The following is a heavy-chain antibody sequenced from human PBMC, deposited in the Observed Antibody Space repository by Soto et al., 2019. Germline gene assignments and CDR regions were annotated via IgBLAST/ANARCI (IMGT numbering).Heavy chain of an antibody. CDR3: ENDLGHYYYYYAMDV. CDR2: ISGSGGST. V-gene: IGHV3-23*01. Sequence: GGSLRLSCAASGFTFSSYAMSWVRQAPGKGLEWVSAISGSGGSTYYADSVKGRFTISRDNSKNTLYLQMNSLRAEDTAVYYCENDLGHYYYYYAMDVWGQGTPVTVSS. CDR1: GFTFSSYA. J-gene: IGHJ6*02.